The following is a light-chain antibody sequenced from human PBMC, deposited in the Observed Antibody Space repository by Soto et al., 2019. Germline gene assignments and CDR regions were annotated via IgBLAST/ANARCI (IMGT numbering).Light chain of an antibody. CDR1: QTVLSSY. Sequence: EIVLTQSPGTLSLSPGEPVTLSCRASQTVLSSYVAWYLQKPGQAPRLLIYGASSRATGIPDRFSGGGFGTDFTLTISRLEPEDFGIYYCQQYGNPPQTFGQGTTVEIK. CDR2: GAS. J-gene: IGKJ1*01. V-gene: IGKV3-20*01. CDR3: QQYGNPPQT.